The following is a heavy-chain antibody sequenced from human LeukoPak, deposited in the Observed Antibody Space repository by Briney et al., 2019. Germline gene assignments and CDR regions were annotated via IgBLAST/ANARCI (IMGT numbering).Heavy chain of an antibody. CDR2: IFGSGAGT. CDR1: GFTFSSYA. J-gene: IGHJ4*02. CDR3: AKGIAVAGTRDYFDY. V-gene: IGHV3-23*01. Sequence: GGSLRLSCAASGFTFSSYAMSWVRQAPGKGLEWVSSIFGSGAGTYFADSVKGRFTISRDNSKNTLYLQMNNLRAEDTAVYYCAKGIAVAGTRDYFDYWGQGTLVAVSS. D-gene: IGHD6-19*01.